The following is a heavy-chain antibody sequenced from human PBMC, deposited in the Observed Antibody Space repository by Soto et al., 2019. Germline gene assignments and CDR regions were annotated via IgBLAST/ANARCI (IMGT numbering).Heavy chain of an antibody. CDR1: GDSVSSNSAA. J-gene: IGHJ4*02. D-gene: IGHD6-13*01. CDR3: ARGVSAAAKTFDY. CDR2: TYYRSKWYN. Sequence: SQTLSLTCAISGDSVSSNSAAWNWIRQPPSRGLEWLGRTYYRSKWYNDYTVSVKSRITINPDTSKNQYSLQLNSVTPEDTAVYYCARGVSAAAKTFDYWGQGTLVTVSS. V-gene: IGHV6-1*01.